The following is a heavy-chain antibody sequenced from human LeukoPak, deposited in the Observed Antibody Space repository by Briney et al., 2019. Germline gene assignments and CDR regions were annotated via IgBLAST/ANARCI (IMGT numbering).Heavy chain of an antibody. J-gene: IGHJ4*02. V-gene: IGHV3-23*01. D-gene: IGHD1-1*01. CDR3: AKGHSAHGTGFDY. CDR1: GLTFSRFA. CDR2: ISGSGDTT. Sequence: GGSLRLSCAASGLTFSRFAMSWARQAPGKGLEWVSTISGSGDTTYYADSVKGRFTISRDNLKNTLYVQMNSLRVEDTAVYYCAKGHSAHGTGFDYWGQGTLVIVSS.